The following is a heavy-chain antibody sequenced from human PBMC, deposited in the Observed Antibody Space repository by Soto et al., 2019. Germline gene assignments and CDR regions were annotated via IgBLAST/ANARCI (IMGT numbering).Heavy chain of an antibody. V-gene: IGHV3-9*01. CDR2: ISWNSGSI. J-gene: IGHJ4*02. CDR1: GFTFDDYA. CDR3: ALGNYYGSGSSRPLDY. Sequence: GGSLRLSCAASGFTFDDYAMHWVRQAPGKGLEWVSGISWNSGSIGYADSVKGRFTISRDNAKNSLYLQMNSLRAEDTALYYCALGNYYGSGSSRPLDYWGQGTLVTVSS. D-gene: IGHD3-10*01.